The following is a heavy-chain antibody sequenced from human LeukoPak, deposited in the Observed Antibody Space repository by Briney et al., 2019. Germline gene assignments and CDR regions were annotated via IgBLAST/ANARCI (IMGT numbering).Heavy chain of an antibody. D-gene: IGHD5-18*01. V-gene: IGHV1-18*04. Sequence: ASVKVSFKASGYTFISYGINWVRQAPGQGLEWMGWISTYNGNTNYAQKFQGRVTMTTDTSTSTAYMEVKSLRSDDTAVYYCAREWAGGYSYGPYLDYWGQGTLVTVSS. CDR3: AREWAGGYSYGPYLDY. CDR1: GYTFISYG. CDR2: ISTYNGNT. J-gene: IGHJ4*02.